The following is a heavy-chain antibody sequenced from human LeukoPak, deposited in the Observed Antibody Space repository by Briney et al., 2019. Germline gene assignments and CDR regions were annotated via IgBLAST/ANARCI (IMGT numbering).Heavy chain of an antibody. CDR3: ARVTPYEPASTVNWFDP. CDR1: GGSFSGYY. Sequence: PSETLSLTCAVYGGSFSGYYWSWIRQPPGKGLEWLGEINHSGSTNYNPSLKSRVTISVDTSKNQFSLKLSSVTAADTAVYYCARVTPYEPASTVNWFDPWGQGTLVTVSS. J-gene: IGHJ5*02. D-gene: IGHD4-11*01. CDR2: INHSGST. V-gene: IGHV4-34*01.